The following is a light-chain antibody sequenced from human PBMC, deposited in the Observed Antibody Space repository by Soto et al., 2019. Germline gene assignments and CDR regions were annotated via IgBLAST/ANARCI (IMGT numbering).Light chain of an antibody. CDR2: DVS. V-gene: IGLV2-14*01. CDR3: SSYASSSTLV. CDR1: SSDVGGYDY. Sequence: QSVLTQPASVSGSPGQSITISCTGTSSDVGGYDYVSWYQQHPGKVPKLMIYDVSSRPSGVSNRFSGSKSGNTASLTISGLQAEDEADYYFSSYASSSTLVFGGGTKLTVL. J-gene: IGLJ2*01.